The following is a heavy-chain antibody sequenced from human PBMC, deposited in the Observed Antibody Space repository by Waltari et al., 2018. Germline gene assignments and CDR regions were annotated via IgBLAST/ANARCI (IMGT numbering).Heavy chain of an antibody. J-gene: IGHJ4*02. D-gene: IGHD3-10*01. V-gene: IGHV3-48*03. CDR2: ISSSGSTI. Sequence: EVQLVESGGGLVQPGGSLRLSCAASGFTFSSCDMNWVRQAPGKGLEWVSYISSSGSTIYYADSVKGRFTISRDNAKNSLYLQMNSLRAEDTAVYYCARHYGSGPDGPGFDYWGQGTLVTVSS. CDR1: GFTFSSCD. CDR3: ARHYGSGPDGPGFDY.